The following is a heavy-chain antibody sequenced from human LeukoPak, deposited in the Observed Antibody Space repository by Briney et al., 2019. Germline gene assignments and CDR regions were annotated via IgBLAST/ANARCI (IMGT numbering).Heavy chain of an antibody. V-gene: IGHV4-39*01. J-gene: IGHJ4*02. D-gene: IGHD3-10*01. CDR3: ASYGSGSYYWAAFDY. CDR1: GGSISSSSYY. CDR2: IYYSGST. Sequence: KPSETLSLTCTVSGGSISSSSYYWGWIRQPPGKGLEWIGSIYYSGSTYYNPSLKSRVTISVDTSKNQFSLKLSSVTAADTAVYYCASYGSGSYYWAAFDYWGQGTLVTVSS.